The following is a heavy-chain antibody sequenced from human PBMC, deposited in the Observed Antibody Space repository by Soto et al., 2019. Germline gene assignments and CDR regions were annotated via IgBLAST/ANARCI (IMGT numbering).Heavy chain of an antibody. CDR1: GGCISSRSYY. Sequence: SETLSLTCTVSGGCISSRSYYWGWIRQPPGKGLEWIGSIYYSGSTYYNPSLKSRVTISVDTSKNQFSLKLSSVTAADTAVYYCARQAPFGVVIIDYWGQGTLLTVSS. D-gene: IGHD3-3*01. CDR2: IYYSGST. CDR3: ARQAPFGVVIIDY. J-gene: IGHJ4*02. V-gene: IGHV4-39*01.